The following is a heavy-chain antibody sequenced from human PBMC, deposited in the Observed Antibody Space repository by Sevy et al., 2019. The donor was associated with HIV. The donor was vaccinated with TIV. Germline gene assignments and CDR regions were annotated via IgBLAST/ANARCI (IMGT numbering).Heavy chain of an antibody. V-gene: IGHV4-34*01. D-gene: IGHD3-9*01. Sequence: SETLSLTCAVYGGSFSGYYWSWIRQPPGKGLEWIGEINHSGSTNYNPSLKSRVTISVDTSKNQFSLKLGSVTAADTAVYYCARGLYDILTGYAFDYWGQGTLVTVSS. CDR2: INHSGST. CDR1: GGSFSGYY. J-gene: IGHJ4*02. CDR3: ARGLYDILTGYAFDY.